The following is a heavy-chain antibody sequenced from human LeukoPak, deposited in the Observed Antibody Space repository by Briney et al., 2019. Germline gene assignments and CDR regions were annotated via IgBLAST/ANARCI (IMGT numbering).Heavy chain of an antibody. V-gene: IGHV1-2*02. J-gene: IGHJ3*02. Sequence: ASVKVSCKASGYTLTGHYIHWGRQAPGQGLEWMGRISPHSGFTMYPQRFQGRVTMTTDTSISTALLEVRRLRSDDTAAYCCARQTGDDALDIWGQGTMITVYS. CDR3: ARQTGDDALDI. CDR1: GYTLTGHY. D-gene: IGHD7-27*01. CDR2: ISPHSGFT.